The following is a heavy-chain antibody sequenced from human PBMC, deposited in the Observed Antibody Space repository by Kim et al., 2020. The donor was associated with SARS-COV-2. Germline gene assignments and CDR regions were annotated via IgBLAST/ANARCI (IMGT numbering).Heavy chain of an antibody. CDR3: ARDAWAQRGTDGFGD. CDR2: INQDGSEK. D-gene: IGHD7-27*01. Sequence: GGSLRLSCAASGFSFNSFWMSWVRQAPGKGLEWLANINQDGSEKKFVDSVKGRFTISRDNAENSVYLQMNSLRVEDSAVYYWARDAWAQRGTDGFGDWGQGTLVTPSS. J-gene: IGHJ4*02. V-gene: IGHV3-7*01. CDR1: GFSFNSFW.